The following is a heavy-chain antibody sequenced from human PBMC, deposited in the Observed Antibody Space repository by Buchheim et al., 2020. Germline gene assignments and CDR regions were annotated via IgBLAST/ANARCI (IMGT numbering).Heavy chain of an antibody. Sequence: VQLVESGGGLVQPGGSLKLSCAASGFTFSGSAMHWVRQASGKGLEWVGRIRSKANSYATAYAASVKGRFTISRDDSKNTAYLQMNSLKTEDTAVYYCTRVLGSGSYQDYYYYYYMDVWGKGTT. CDR1: GFTFSGSA. CDR3: TRVLGSGSYQDYYYYYYMDV. D-gene: IGHD3-10*01. V-gene: IGHV3-73*02. J-gene: IGHJ6*03. CDR2: IRSKANSYAT.